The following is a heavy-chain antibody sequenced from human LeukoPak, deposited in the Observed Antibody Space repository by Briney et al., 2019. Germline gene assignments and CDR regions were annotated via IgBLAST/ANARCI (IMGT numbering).Heavy chain of an antibody. CDR1: GYTFTSYD. Sequence: ASVKVSCKASGYTFTSYDINWVRRATGQGLEWMGWMNPNSGNTGYAQKFQGRVTITRNTSISTAYMELSSLRSEDTAVYYCARGDYGDYDTFYYYYMDVWGKGTTVTVSS. V-gene: IGHV1-8*03. CDR2: MNPNSGNT. J-gene: IGHJ6*03. D-gene: IGHD4-17*01. CDR3: ARGDYGDYDTFYYYYMDV.